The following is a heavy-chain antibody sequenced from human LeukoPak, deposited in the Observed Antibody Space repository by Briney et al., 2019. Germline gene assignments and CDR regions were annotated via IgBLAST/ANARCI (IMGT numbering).Heavy chain of an antibody. CDR1: GLTFSSYS. Sequence: GGSLRLSCAASGLTFSSYSMNWVRQAPGKGLEWVSYISSSSSTIYYADSVKGRFTISRDNAKNSLYLQMNSLRAEDTAVYYCARGLIFGVVLNWFDPWGQGTLVTVSS. CDR3: ARGLIFGVVLNWFDP. V-gene: IGHV3-48*01. J-gene: IGHJ5*02. D-gene: IGHD3-3*01. CDR2: ISSSSSTI.